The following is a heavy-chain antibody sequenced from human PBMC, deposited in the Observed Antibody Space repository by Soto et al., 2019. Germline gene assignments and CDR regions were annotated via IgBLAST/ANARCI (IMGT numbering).Heavy chain of an antibody. J-gene: IGHJ4*02. CDR1: GGSISDYQ. Sequence: QVQLQESGPGLVRPSETLFLTCSVSGGSISDYQWNWIRQSPGKGLEWIGYIYYSGRTNYNPSLKSRVTVSLDTSTKQFSLRLRSVTAADTAVYYAARMRGLEDISSYFDYWGQGTLVPVSS. V-gene: IGHV4-59*01. CDR3: ARMRGLEDISSYFDY. D-gene: IGHD3-16*02. CDR2: IYYSGRT.